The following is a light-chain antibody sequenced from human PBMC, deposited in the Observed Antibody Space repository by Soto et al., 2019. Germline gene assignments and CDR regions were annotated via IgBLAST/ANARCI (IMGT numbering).Light chain of an antibody. Sequence: DIVLKQSPGTLSLSPGERATLSCRASQSVSNSYLAWYQQKPGQAPRLLIYGASSRATGIPDRFSGDGSGTDFTLTISRLEPEDFVVYYCQHYGTSPTWTFGQGTKVEVK. CDR1: QSVSNSY. CDR3: QHYGTSPTWT. J-gene: IGKJ1*01. CDR2: GAS. V-gene: IGKV3-20*01.